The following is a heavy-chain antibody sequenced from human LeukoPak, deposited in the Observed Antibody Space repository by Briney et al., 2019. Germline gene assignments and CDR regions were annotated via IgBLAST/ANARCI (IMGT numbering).Heavy chain of an antibody. J-gene: IGHJ6*04. V-gene: IGHV3-11*01. CDR2: ISSSGSTI. D-gene: IGHD2-2*01. Sequence: GGSLRLSCAASGFTFSDYYMSWIRQAPGEGLEWVSYISSSGSTIYYADSVKGRFTISRDNAKNSLYLQMNSLRAEDTAVYYCAARRQEYCSSTSCSDVWGKGTTVTVSS. CDR3: AARRQEYCSSTSCSDV. CDR1: GFTFSDYY.